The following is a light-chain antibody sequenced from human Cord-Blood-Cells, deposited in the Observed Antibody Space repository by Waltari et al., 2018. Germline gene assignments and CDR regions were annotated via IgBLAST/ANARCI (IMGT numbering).Light chain of an antibody. CDR3: SSYAGSNNLV. V-gene: IGLV2-8*01. Sequence: QSALTQPPSASGSPGQSVTLSCTGTSIAVGGFNYVSWYQQHPGKAPKLMIYEVSKRPSGVPDRFSGSKSGNTASLTVSGLQAEDEADYYCSSYAGSNNLVFGGGTKLTVL. CDR1: SIAVGGFNY. CDR2: EVS. J-gene: IGLJ2*01.